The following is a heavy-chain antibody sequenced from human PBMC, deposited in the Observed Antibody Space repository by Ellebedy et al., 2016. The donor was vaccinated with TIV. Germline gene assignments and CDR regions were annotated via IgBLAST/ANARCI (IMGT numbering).Heavy chain of an antibody. CDR3: VKDSGAAAGGDALAF. Sequence: GESLKISCAASGFTFDDFTMHWVRQSPERGLEWLALINWDARFIHYADFVQCRFSISRDNSKNSVYLQMNSLKTEDDAFYYCVKDSGAAAGGDALAFWGQGTKVTLSS. V-gene: IGHV3-43*01. D-gene: IGHD2-21*02. CDR2: INWDARFI. J-gene: IGHJ3*01. CDR1: GFTFDDFT.